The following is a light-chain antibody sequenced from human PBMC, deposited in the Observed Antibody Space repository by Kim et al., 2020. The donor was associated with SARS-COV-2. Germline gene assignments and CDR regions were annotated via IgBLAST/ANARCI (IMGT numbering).Light chain of an antibody. V-gene: IGLV2-14*03. CDR1: SSDVGGYNY. CDR3: SSYTSSSTLV. J-gene: IGLJ2*01. Sequence: GQSITISCNGTSSDVGGYNYVSWYQQHPDKAPKLMIYDVSMRPSGVSDRFSGSKSGNTASLTISGLQAEDEADYYCSSYTSSSTLVFGGGTQLTVL. CDR2: DVS.